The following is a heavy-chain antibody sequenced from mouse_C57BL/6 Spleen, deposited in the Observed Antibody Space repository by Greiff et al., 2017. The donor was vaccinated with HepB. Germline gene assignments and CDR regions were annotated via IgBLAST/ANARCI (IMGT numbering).Heavy chain of an antibody. D-gene: IGHD2-1*01. Sequence: VQLQQSGPELVKPGASVKISCKASGYTFTDYYMNWVKQSHGKSLEWIGDINPNNGGTSYNQKFKGKATLTVDKSSSTAYMELRSLTSEDSAVYYCARRHYGNYGDYWGQGTTLTVSS. CDR2: INPNNGGT. CDR1: GYTFTDYY. J-gene: IGHJ2*01. CDR3: ARRHYGNYGDY. V-gene: IGHV1-26*01.